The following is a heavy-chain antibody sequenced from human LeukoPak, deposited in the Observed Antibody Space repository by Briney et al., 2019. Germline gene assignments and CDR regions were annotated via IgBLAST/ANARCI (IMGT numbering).Heavy chain of an antibody. CDR2: ISYDGSNK. V-gene: IGHV3-30-3*01. CDR1: GFTFSSYA. CDR3: ARDQRQLNWLDY. D-gene: IGHD5-24*01. J-gene: IGHJ4*02. Sequence: GRSLRLSCAASGFTFSSYAMHWVRQAPGKGLEWVAVISYDGSNKYYADSVKGRFTISRDNSKNTLYLQMNSLRAEDTAVYYCARDQRQLNWLDYWGQGTLVTVSS.